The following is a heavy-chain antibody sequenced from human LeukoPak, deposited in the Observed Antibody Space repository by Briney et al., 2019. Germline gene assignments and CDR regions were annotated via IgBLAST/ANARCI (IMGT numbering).Heavy chain of an antibody. CDR3: ASPYYYDSSGYYYLDY. V-gene: IGHV1-2*02. CDR1: GYTFTGYY. Sequence: ASVKVSCKASGYTFTGYYVHWVRQAPGQGLEWMGWINPNSGGTNYAQKFQGRVTMTRDTSISTAYMELSRLRSDDTAVYYCASPYYYDSSGYYYLDYWGQGTLVTVSS. D-gene: IGHD3-22*01. J-gene: IGHJ4*02. CDR2: INPNSGGT.